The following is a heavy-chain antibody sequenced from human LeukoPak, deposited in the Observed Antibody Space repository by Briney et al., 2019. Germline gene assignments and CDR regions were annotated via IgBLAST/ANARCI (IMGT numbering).Heavy chain of an antibody. D-gene: IGHD6-19*01. J-gene: IGHJ4*02. Sequence: GGSLRLSCAASGFTFDDYAMHWVRQAPGKGLEGVSGISWNSGSIGYADSVKGRFTISRDNAKNSLYLQMNSLRAEDTALYYCAKGPYSSGWFFIDYWGQGTLVTVPS. CDR2: ISWNSGSI. CDR3: AKGPYSSGWFFIDY. CDR1: GFTFDDYA. V-gene: IGHV3-9*01.